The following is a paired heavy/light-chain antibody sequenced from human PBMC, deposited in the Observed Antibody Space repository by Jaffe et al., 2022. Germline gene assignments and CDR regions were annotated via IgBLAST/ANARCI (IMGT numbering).Heavy chain of an antibody. CDR1: GYTFTGYY. D-gene: IGHD2-2*01. Sequence: QVQLVQSGAEVKKPGASVKVSCKASGYTFTGYYMHWVRQAPGQGLEWMGWINPNSGGTNYAQKFQGRVTMTRDTSISTAYMELSRLRSDDTAVYYCARDGDIVVVPAAQAPNWYFDLWGRGTLVTVSS. J-gene: IGHJ2*01. V-gene: IGHV1-2*02. CDR3: ARDGDIVVVPAAQAPNWYFDL. CDR2: INPNSGGT.
Light chain of an antibody. Sequence: EIVLTQSPATLSLSPGERATLSCRASQSVSSYLAWYQQKPGQAPRLLIYDASNRATGIPARFSGSGSGTDFTLTISSLEPEDFAVYYCQQRSNWPPWTFGQGTKVEIK. CDR1: QSVSSY. CDR2: DAS. V-gene: IGKV3-11*01. CDR3: QQRSNWPPWT. J-gene: IGKJ1*01.